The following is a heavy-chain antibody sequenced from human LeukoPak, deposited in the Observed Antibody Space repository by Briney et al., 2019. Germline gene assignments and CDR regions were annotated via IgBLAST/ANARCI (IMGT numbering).Heavy chain of an antibody. V-gene: IGHV3-23*01. CDR1: GFTFSSYA. CDR2: ISGSGGST. J-gene: IGHJ3*02. CDR3: AKDPSLAPDAFDI. Sequence: GGSLRLSCAASGFTFSSYAMSWVRQAPGKGLEWVSAISGSGGSTYYADSVKGRFTISRDNSNDTLYLQMNSLRAEDTAVYYCAKDPSLAPDAFDIWGQGTMVTVSS.